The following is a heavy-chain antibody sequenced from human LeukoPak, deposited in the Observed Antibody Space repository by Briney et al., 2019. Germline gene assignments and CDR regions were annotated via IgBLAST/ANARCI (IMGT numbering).Heavy chain of an antibody. CDR3: ARRGGSYSHSDF. J-gene: IGHJ4*02. Sequence: ASVKVSCKASGYTFTSYGIIWARQAPGQGLERMGWVSTYNGNTDYAQKLQDRVTMTADTSTRTAYMEMRSLRSDDTAVYYCARRGGSYSHSDFWGQGTLVTVSS. CDR1: GYTFTSYG. D-gene: IGHD1-26*01. CDR2: VSTYNGNT. V-gene: IGHV1-18*01.